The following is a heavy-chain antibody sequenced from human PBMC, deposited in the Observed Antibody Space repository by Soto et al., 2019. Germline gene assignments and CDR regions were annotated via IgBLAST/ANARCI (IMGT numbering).Heavy chain of an antibody. V-gene: IGHV3-23*01. J-gene: IGHJ4*02. Sequence: GGSLRLSCAASGFIFSNYAMSWVRQAPGKGPEWVSSISGSGVNTFYADSVKGRFTISRDNSKNTLYLQMSSLRPEDTAVYYCVKGEYYYDGSAYYPFDYWGQGRMVTVSS. CDR2: ISGSGVNT. CDR3: VKGEYYYDGSAYYPFDY. CDR1: GFIFSNYA. D-gene: IGHD3-22*01.